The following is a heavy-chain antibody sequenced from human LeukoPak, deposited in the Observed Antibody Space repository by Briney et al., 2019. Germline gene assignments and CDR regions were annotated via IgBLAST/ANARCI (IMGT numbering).Heavy chain of an antibody. J-gene: IGHJ4*02. CDR1: GGSISRSW. Sequence: SGTLSLTCAVSGGSISRSWWSWVRQPPGKGLEWIGEIFHSGSTNYNPSLKSRVTISVDKSKNHFSLELSPVTAADTAVYYCACHSGWSGPSEWGQGTLVIVSS. CDR2: IFHSGST. CDR3: ACHSGWSGPSE. V-gene: IGHV4-4*02. D-gene: IGHD6-19*01.